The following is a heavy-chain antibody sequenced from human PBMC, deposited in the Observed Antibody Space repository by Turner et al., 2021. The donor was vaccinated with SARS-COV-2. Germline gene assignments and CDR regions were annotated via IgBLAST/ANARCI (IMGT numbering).Heavy chain of an antibody. CDR3: ARHQGSTSGYDHGMNV. D-gene: IGHD1-1*01. Sequence: QVQLQESGPGLVRPSETLSLTCTVSGVSISSKSWSWIRQSPGRGLEWIGYFYKIGSIDYNPTLRSRVTISVDTSKNQLSLNLISMTAADTAVYYCARHQGSTSGYDHGMNVWGQGTAVIVS. V-gene: IGHV4-59*08. CDR2: FYKIGSI. J-gene: IGHJ6*02. CDR1: GVSISSKS.